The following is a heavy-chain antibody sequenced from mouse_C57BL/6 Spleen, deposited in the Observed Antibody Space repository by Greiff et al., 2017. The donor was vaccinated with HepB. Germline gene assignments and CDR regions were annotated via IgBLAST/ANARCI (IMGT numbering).Heavy chain of an antibody. CDR1: GYAFSSSW. D-gene: IGHD2-1*01. Sequence: VQLQQSGPELVKPGASVKISCKASGYAFSSSWMNWVKQRPGKGLEWIGRIYPGDGDTNYNGKFKGKATLTADKSSSTAYMQLSSLTSEDSAVYFCANYEYAMDYWGQGTSVTVSS. CDR3: ANYEYAMDY. V-gene: IGHV1-82*01. CDR2: IYPGDGDT. J-gene: IGHJ4*01.